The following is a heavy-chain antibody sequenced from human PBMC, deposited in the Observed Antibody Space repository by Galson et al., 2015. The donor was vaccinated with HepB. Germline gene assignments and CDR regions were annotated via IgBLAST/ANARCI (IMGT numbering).Heavy chain of an antibody. CDR1: GFTFSGYC. CDR2: ISESGETT. Sequence: SLRLSCAASGFTFSGYCMNWVRQAPGKGLEWVAYISESGETTQYADSVKGRFTISRDSAKNSLYLQMNSLRAEDTAVYYCARDLRSRSWHSFDYWGQGTLVTVSS. V-gene: IGHV3-48*01. J-gene: IGHJ4*02. CDR3: ARDLRSRSWHSFDY. D-gene: IGHD6-13*01.